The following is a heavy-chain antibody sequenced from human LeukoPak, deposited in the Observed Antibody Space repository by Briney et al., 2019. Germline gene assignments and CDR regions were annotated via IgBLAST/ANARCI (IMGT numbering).Heavy chain of an antibody. V-gene: IGHV3-23*01. CDR3: AKNPRLEGWIYFDS. D-gene: IGHD1-1*01. Sequence: QTGGSLRLSCAASGFTFSSYWMYWVRQVPGKGLVWVSSISGSGGRIDYADSVKGRFTISRDNSKNTLSLQMNSLTAEDTAVYYCAKNPRLEGWIYFDSWGQGVLVTVSS. CDR2: ISGSGGRI. CDR1: GFTFSSYW. J-gene: IGHJ4*02.